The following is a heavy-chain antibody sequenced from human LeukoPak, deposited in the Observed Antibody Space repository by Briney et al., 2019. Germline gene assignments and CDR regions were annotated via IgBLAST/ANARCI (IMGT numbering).Heavy chain of an antibody. J-gene: IGHJ4*02. Sequence: GGSLRLSCAASGFTFSDHYMDWVRQAAGKGLEWVGRIRNKANSYTTEYAASVKGRFTISRDDSKNSLYLQMNSLKTEDTAVYYCAQSGSYAAFDYWGQGTLVTVSS. CDR2: IRNKANSYTT. CDR1: GFTFSDHY. CDR3: AQSGSYAAFDY. V-gene: IGHV3-72*01. D-gene: IGHD3-16*01.